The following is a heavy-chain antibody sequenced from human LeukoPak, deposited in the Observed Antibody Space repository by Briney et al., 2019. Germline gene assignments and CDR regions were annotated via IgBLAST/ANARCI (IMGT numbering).Heavy chain of an antibody. Sequence: GGSLRLSCAASGFTFSSYAMSWVRQAPGKGLEWVSAISGSGGSTYYADSVKGRFTISRDNSKNTLYLQMNRLRAEDTAVYYCAVNPGYSSSWTGYWGQGTLVTVSS. CDR1: GFTFSSYA. D-gene: IGHD6-13*01. CDR3: AVNPGYSSSWTGY. CDR2: ISGSGGST. V-gene: IGHV3-23*01. J-gene: IGHJ4*02.